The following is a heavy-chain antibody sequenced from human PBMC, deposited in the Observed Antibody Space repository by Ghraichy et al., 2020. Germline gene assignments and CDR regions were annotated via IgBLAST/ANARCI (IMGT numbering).Heavy chain of an antibody. V-gene: IGHV3-23*01. D-gene: IGHD3-22*01. CDR2: ITGNGDST. Sequence: GGSLRLSCAASGFTFSSYPMSWVRQAPGKGLEWVSTITGNGDSTYYADSVKGRFTISRDNSKNTLYLEMNSLRAEDTAVYYCANPSSPHYYDSSGYYRAPYFYFDYWGQGTLVTVSS. CDR1: GFTFSSYP. CDR3: ANPSSPHYYDSSGYYRAPYFYFDY. J-gene: IGHJ4*02.